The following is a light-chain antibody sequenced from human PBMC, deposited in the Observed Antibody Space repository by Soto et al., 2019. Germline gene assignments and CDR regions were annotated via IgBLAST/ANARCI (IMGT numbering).Light chain of an antibody. CDR3: SSYTSTTNWV. V-gene: IGLV2-14*01. Sequence: QSALTQPASVSGSPGQSITISCTGSSSDVGGYNYVSWYQQYPGKAPKLMIYEVSNRPSGVSDRFSASKSGNTASLTISGLQAEDEADYYCSSYTSTTNWVFGGGTKVTVL. CDR1: SSDVGGYNY. CDR2: EVS. J-gene: IGLJ3*02.